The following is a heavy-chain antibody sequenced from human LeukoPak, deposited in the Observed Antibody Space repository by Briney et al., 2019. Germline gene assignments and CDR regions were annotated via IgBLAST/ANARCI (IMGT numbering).Heavy chain of an antibody. CDR1: GVSISSGGYY. CDR2: IYYSGST. V-gene: IGHV4-31*03. Sequence: SETLSLTCTVSGVSISSGGYYWSWIRQHPGEGLEWIGYIYYSGSTYYNPSLKSRVTISVDTSKNQFSLKLSSVTAADTAVYYCARDYGAAGTGAIDYWGQGTLVTVSS. D-gene: IGHD6-13*01. CDR3: ARDYGAAGTGAIDY. J-gene: IGHJ4*02.